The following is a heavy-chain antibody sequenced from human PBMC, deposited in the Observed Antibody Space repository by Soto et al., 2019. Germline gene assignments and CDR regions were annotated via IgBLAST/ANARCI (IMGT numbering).Heavy chain of an antibody. Sequence: EVQLLESGGGLVQPGGSLRLSCAVSGFTFSSYAMSWVRQAPGKGLEWVSVISGSGTYTYYADSVKGRFTISRANSKNTLYLQLNSLRAEDTAVYYCAKGGGTWVTSPEYYFDDWGQGTLVTVSS. V-gene: IGHV3-23*01. J-gene: IGHJ4*02. D-gene: IGHD4-17*01. CDR2: ISGSGTYT. CDR3: AKGGGTWVTSPEYYFDD. CDR1: GFTFSSYA.